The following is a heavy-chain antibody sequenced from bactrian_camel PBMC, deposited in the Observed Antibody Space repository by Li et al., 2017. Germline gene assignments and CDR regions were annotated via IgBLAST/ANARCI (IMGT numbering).Heavy chain of an antibody. Sequence: QLVESGGGSVQAGGSLRLSCAASGYTYSSYCMGWFRQAPGKEREGVAVIDSDGLAKYADSVKGRFTISRDAENMVFLQMNSLEPEDTAMYTCAADTYDCHLLLLRLYENKYWGQGTQVTVS. CDR1: GYTYSSYC. J-gene: IGHJ4*01. CDR3: AADTYDCHLLLLRLYENKY. D-gene: IGHD2*01. V-gene: IGHV3S53*01. CDR2: IDSDGLA.